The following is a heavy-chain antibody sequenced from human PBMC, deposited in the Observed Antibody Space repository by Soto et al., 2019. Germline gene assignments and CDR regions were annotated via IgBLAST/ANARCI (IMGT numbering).Heavy chain of an antibody. J-gene: IGHJ4*02. CDR1: GGSISSDYYY. D-gene: IGHD6-6*01. Sequence: QVQLQESGPGLVTPSQTLSLTCTVSGGSISSDYYYWSWIRQPPGKGLEWIGYIYYSGRTAYNPSLKSRIIISIDTSKNQFSLSLSSLNAADTAVYYCAGELSNSPEYFDFWGLGTLVTVSS. V-gene: IGHV4-30-4*01. CDR2: IYYSGRT. CDR3: AGELSNSPEYFDF.